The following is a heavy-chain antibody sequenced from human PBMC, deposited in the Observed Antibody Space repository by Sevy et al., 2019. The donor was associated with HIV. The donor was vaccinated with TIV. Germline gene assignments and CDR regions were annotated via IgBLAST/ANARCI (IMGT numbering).Heavy chain of an antibody. CDR3: AGGDTPMITDLDY. J-gene: IGHJ4*02. V-gene: IGHV3-23*01. Sequence: GGSLRLSCAASGLSFTTNGMSWVRHAPGKGLEWVAGITSGGATYYADSVKGRFTVSRDNSKNTLYLQLNSLRADDTAVFYCAGGDTPMITDLDYWGQGTLVTVSS. D-gene: IGHD3-16*01. CDR2: ITSGGAT. CDR1: GLSFTTNG.